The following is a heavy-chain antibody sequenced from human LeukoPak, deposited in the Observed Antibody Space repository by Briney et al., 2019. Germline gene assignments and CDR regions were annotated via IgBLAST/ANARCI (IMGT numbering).Heavy chain of an antibody. CDR1: GGTFSSYA. J-gene: IGHJ4*02. D-gene: IGHD3-22*01. CDR3: ARDRNYYDSSGYSPFDY. V-gene: IGHV1-69*06. CDR2: IIPIFGTA. Sequence: SVKVSCKASGGTFSSYAISWVRQAPGQGLEWMGGIIPIFGTATYAQKFQGRATITADKSTSTAYMELSSLRSEDTAVYYCARDRNYYDSSGYSPFDYWGQGTLVTVSS.